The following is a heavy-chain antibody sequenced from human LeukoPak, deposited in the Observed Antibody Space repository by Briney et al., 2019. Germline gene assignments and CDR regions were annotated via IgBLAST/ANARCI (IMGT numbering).Heavy chain of an antibody. D-gene: IGHD2-15*01. V-gene: IGHV1-69*05. J-gene: IGHJ3*02. CDR1: GGTFSSYA. Sequence: ASVKVPCKASGGTFSSYAISWVRQAPGQGLEWVGGIIPIFGTANYAQKFQGRVTITTDESTSTAYMELSSLRSEDTAVYYCARESDSRGYCSGGSCRPDAFDIWGQGTMVTVSS. CDR2: IIPIFGTA. CDR3: ARESDSRGYCSGGSCRPDAFDI.